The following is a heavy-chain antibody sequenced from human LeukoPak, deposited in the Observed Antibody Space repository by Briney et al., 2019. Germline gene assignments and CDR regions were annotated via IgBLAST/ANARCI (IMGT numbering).Heavy chain of an antibody. V-gene: IGHV1-2*02. Sequence: GASVKVSCKASGYTCTGYYMHWVRQAPGQGLEWMGWINPNSGGTNYAQKFQGRVTMTRDTSISTAYMELSRLRSDDTAVYYCARAYCGGDCYLGWYFDLWGRGTLVTVSS. CDR2: INPNSGGT. CDR3: ARAYCGGDCYLGWYFDL. J-gene: IGHJ2*01. D-gene: IGHD2-21*02. CDR1: GYTCTGYY.